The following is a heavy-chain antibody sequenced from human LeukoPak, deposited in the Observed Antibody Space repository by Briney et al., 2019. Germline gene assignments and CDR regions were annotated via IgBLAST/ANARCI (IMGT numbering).Heavy chain of an antibody. CDR2: IIPIFGTA. CDR3: ARDLPDGYNHGGYYFDY. J-gene: IGHJ4*02. D-gene: IGHD5-24*01. Sequence: ASVKVSCKASLGLLSSYAISWVRQAPGQGLEWMGGIIPIFGTANYAQKFQGRVTITPDESTSTAYMELSSLRSEDTAVYYCARDLPDGYNHGGYYFDYWGQGTLVTVSS. CDR1: LGLLSSYA. V-gene: IGHV1-69*13.